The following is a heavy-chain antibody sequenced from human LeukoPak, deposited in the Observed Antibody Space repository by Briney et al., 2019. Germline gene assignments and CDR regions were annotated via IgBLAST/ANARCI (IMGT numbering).Heavy chain of an antibody. Sequence: GGSLRLSCAASGFTFSSYSMNWVRQAPGKGLEWVSSISSGSSYIYYADSVKGRFTISRDNAKNSLYLQMNSLRAEDTAVYYCASTPRADYWGQGTLVTVSS. CDR3: ASTPRADY. J-gene: IGHJ4*02. V-gene: IGHV3-21*01. CDR2: ISSGSSYI. CDR1: GFTFSSYS.